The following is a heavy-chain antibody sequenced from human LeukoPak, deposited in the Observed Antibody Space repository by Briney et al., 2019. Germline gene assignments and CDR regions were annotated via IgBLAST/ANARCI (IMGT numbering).Heavy chain of an antibody. J-gene: IGHJ4*02. D-gene: IGHD5-24*01. CDR2: ISYDGSNK. CDR1: GFTFSSDG. CDR3: AKGGAVEMATITGIDY. V-gene: IGHV3-30*18. Sequence: PGRSLRLSCAASGFTFSSDGMHWVRQAPGKGLEWVAGISYDGSNKYYADSVKGRFTISRDNSKNTLYLQMTSLRAEDTAVYYCAKGGAVEMATITGIDYWGQGTLVTVSS.